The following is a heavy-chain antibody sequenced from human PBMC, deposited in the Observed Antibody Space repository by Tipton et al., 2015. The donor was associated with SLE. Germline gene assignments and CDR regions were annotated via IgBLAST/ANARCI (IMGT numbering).Heavy chain of an antibody. CDR3: ARDPGPLVYYYYGMDV. CDR1: GGSFSGYY. J-gene: IGHJ6*02. V-gene: IGHV4-34*01. Sequence: LRLSCAVYGGSFSGYYWSWIRQPPGKGLEWIGEINHSGSTNYNPSLKGRVTISVDTSKNQFSLKLSSVTAADTAVYYCARDPGPLVYYYYGMDVWGQGTTVTVSS. D-gene: IGHD6-13*01. CDR2: INHSGST.